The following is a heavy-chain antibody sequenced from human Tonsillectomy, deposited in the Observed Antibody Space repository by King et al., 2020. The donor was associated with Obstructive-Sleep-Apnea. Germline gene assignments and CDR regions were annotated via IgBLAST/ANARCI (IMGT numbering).Heavy chain of an antibody. CDR2: ISSSTSTI. V-gene: IGHV3-48*04. CDR3: AGMTQTDAFDI. CDR1: GFIFISYS. Sequence: VQLVESGGGLVQPGGSLRLSCAASGFIFISYSMDWVRQAPGKGLEWVSYISSSTSTIYYADSVKGRFTISRDNAKNSLYLQMNSRRAEDTAVYYCAGMTQTDAFDIWGQGTMVTVSS. J-gene: IGHJ3*02.